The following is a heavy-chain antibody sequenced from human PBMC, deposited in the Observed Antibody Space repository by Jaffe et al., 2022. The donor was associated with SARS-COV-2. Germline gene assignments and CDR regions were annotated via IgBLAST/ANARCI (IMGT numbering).Heavy chain of an antibody. D-gene: IGHD3-10*01. Sequence: QVQLVQSGAEVRKPGASVKVSCKASGYTFTSYAISWVRQAPGQGLEWMGWISVYNGNTNYAQKLQGRVTMTTDTSTSTAYMELRSLRSDDTAVYYCARQGDGSGIRLVDYYYGMDVWGQGTTVTVSS. CDR2: ISVYNGNT. CDR3: ARQGDGSGIRLVDYYYGMDV. J-gene: IGHJ6*02. V-gene: IGHV1-18*01. CDR1: GYTFTSYA.